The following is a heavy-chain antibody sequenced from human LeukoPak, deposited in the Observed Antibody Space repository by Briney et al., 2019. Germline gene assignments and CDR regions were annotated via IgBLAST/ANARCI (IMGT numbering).Heavy chain of an antibody. J-gene: IGHJ4*02. CDR1: GFTFSSYD. V-gene: IGHV3-23*01. Sequence: GGSLRLSCAASGFTFSSYDMTWVRQAPGRGLEWVSSIRPSGDNTYYGDSVKGRFTISRDNSKNTLYLQMNSLRAEDTAVYYCAKKTDSGSYYSYFDYWGQGTLVTVSS. D-gene: IGHD1-26*01. CDR3: AKKTDSGSYYSYFDY. CDR2: IRPSGDNT.